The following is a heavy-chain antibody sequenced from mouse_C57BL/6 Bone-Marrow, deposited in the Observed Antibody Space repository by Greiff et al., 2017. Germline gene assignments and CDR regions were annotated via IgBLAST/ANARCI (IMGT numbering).Heavy chain of an antibody. J-gene: IGHJ3*01. CDR3: ARDGYYAWCAY. D-gene: IGHD2-3*01. Sequence: QVQLQQPGAELVKPGASVKLSCKASGYTFTSYWMQWVQQRPGQGLEWIGEIVPSDSYTNYNKKFKGKATLTGDTTSSTAYMQLSSLTSEDSAVYYCARDGYYAWCAYWGQGTLVTVSA. CDR1: GYTFTSYW. V-gene: IGHV1-50*01. CDR2: IVPSDSYT.